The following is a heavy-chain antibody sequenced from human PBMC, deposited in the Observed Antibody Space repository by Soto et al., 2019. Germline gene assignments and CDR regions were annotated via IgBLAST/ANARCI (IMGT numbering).Heavy chain of an antibody. J-gene: IGHJ6*02. CDR3: ARSRRTIFGVVINRYGMDV. D-gene: IGHD3-3*01. V-gene: IGHV4-34*01. CDR1: GGSFSGYY. CDR2: INHSGST. Sequence: PAETLSLTCAVYGGSFSGYYWSWIRQPPGKGLEWIGEINHSGSTNYNPSLKSRVTISVDTSKNQFSLKLSSVTAADTAVYYCARSRRTIFGVVINRYGMDVWGQGTTVTVSS.